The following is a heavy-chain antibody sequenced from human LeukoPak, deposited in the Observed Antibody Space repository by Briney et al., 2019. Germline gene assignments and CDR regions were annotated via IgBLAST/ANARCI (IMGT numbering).Heavy chain of an antibody. Sequence: GGSLRLSCAASGFTFSSYAMSWVRQAPGKGLEWVAVISYDGSNKYYADSVKGRFTISRDNSKNTLYLQMNSLRAEDTAVYYCAREGITIFGGLFDYWGQGTLVTVSS. V-gene: IGHV3-30-3*01. CDR1: GFTFSSYA. J-gene: IGHJ4*02. D-gene: IGHD3-3*01. CDR3: AREGITIFGGLFDY. CDR2: ISYDGSNK.